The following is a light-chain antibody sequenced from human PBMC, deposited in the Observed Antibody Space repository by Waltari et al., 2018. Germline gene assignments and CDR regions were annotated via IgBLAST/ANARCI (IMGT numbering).Light chain of an antibody. V-gene: IGLV7-46*01. CDR2: DAS. CDR1: TAPVTSGHF. CDR3: LLFYNGPRV. J-gene: IGLJ3*02. Sequence: QAVVTQEPSLTVSPGGTVTLPCGSRTAPVTSGHFPYWFQRKPGQGPTTLIYDASKKEAWTPARFSGSLLGGKAALTLSGAQPEDEAEYYCLLFYNGPRVFGGGTKLTVL.